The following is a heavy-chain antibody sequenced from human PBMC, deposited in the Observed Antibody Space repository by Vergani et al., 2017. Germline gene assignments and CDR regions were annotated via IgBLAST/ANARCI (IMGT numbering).Heavy chain of an antibody. CDR3: AKHFRGWGIDY. CDR1: GFTLLNHV. CDR2: IQFDGSNQ. J-gene: IGHJ4*02. V-gene: IGHV3-30*02. Sequence: QVQLVESGGGVVQRGGSLRLSCATSGFTLLNHVMQWIRQGPGKGLEFVAFIQFDGSNQYYADPVKGRFTLSRDFSKNTLYLQMNSLRTDDTATYYCAKHFRGWGIDYWGQGTQVIVSS. D-gene: IGHD3-16*01.